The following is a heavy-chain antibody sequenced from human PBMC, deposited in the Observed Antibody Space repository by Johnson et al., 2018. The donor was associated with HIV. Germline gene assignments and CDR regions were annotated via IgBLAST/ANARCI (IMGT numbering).Heavy chain of an antibody. Sequence: QMQLVESGGGVVQPGRSLRLSCAASGFTFSSYAMHWVRQAPGKGLEWVAVISYDGSNKYYADSVKGRFTISRDNSKNTMYLQMNSLRAEDTAVYYCARDVIVLVVYAKVGAFDIWGQGTMVTVSS. D-gene: IGHD2-8*02. J-gene: IGHJ3*02. CDR2: ISYDGSNK. CDR1: GFTFSSYA. CDR3: ARDVIVLVVYAKVGAFDI. V-gene: IGHV3-30-3*01.